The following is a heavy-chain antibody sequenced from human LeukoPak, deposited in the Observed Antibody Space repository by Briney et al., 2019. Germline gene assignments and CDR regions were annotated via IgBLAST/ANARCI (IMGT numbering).Heavy chain of an antibody. CDR2: IYYSGTT. CDR3: ARQISDYYYYYMDV. V-gene: IGHV4-39*01. CDR1: GGSISSSNYY. D-gene: IGHD3-10*01. J-gene: IGHJ6*03. Sequence: SETLSLTCTVSGGSISSSNYYWGWIREPPGKGLEWIGTIYYSGTTYYNPSLESRVTISEDTSKNQFSLTLRSVTAADTAVYYCARQISDYYYYYMDVWGKGTTVTVSS.